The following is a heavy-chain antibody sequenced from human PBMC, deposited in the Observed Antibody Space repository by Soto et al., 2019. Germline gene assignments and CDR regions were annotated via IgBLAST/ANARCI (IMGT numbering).Heavy chain of an antibody. CDR1: GGSISSGGYY. CDR2: IYYSGST. J-gene: IGHJ4*02. CDR3: ARGVDTPLVHFAY. V-gene: IGHV4-31*03. D-gene: IGHD5-18*01. Sequence: SQTLSLTCTVPGGSISSGGYYWSWIRQHPGKVLEWIRYIYYSGSTYYNTSLTSRVTIXXXXSXNXFXLXXXSWTXADTAVYSFARGVDTPLVHFAYPGQGTSVPVSS.